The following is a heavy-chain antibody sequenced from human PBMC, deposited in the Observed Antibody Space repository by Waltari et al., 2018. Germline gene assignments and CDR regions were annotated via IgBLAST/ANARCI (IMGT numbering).Heavy chain of an antibody. V-gene: IGHV4-34*01. Sequence: QVQLQQWGAGLLKPSETLSLTCAVYGGSFSGSSWSWSRQPPGKGLEWIGEINHSGSTNYNPSLKSRVTISVDTSKNQFSLKLSSVTAADTAVYYCARSLRYVYYYYMDVWGKGTTVTVSS. J-gene: IGHJ6*03. D-gene: IGHD3-16*01. CDR3: ARSLRYVYYYYMDV. CDR2: INHSGST. CDR1: GGSFSGSS.